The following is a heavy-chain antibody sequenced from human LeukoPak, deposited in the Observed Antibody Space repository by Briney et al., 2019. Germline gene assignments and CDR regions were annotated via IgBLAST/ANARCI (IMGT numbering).Heavy chain of an antibody. J-gene: IGHJ4*02. CDR1: GGSISPYY. D-gene: IGHD2-15*01. V-gene: IGHV4-59*08. Sequence: SETLSLTCTVSGGSISPYYWSWMRQPPGKGLEYVGYIFYTGGTNYNPSLKSRVTISLDTSKNQFSLKLSSVNATDTAVYYCARLGFCRGDNCLDDYWGQGTLVTVSS. CDR3: ARLGFCRGDNCLDDY. CDR2: IFYTGGT.